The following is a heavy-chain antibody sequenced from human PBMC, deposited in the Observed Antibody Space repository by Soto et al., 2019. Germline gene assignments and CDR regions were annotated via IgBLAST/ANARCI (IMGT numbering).Heavy chain of an antibody. Sequence: GGSLRLSCAASGFTFDDYAMHWVRQAPGKGLEWVSGISWNSGSIGYADSVKGRFTISRDNAKNSLYLQMNSLRAEDTALYYCAKGGITGTTVIDYWGQGTLVTVSS. D-gene: IGHD1-7*01. J-gene: IGHJ4*02. CDR2: ISWNSGSI. CDR3: AKGGITGTTVIDY. V-gene: IGHV3-9*01. CDR1: GFTFDDYA.